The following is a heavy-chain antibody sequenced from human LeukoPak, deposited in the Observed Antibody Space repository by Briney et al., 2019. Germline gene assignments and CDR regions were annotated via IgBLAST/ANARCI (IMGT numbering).Heavy chain of an antibody. D-gene: IGHD2-2*01. Sequence: SVKVSCEASGGTFSSYAVSWVRQAPGHGPEWMGGIIPLFESANYAQKFQGRVTITADESTSTAYMELSNLRSEDTAVYYCARGGHCSSNSCFLGYYYYYMDVWGKGTTVTVSS. CDR3: ARGGHCSSNSCFLGYYYYYMDV. CDR2: IIPLFESA. CDR1: GGTFSSYA. V-gene: IGHV1-69*13. J-gene: IGHJ6*03.